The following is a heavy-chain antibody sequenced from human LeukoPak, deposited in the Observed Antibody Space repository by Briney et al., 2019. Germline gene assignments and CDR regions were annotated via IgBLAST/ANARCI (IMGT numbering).Heavy chain of an antibody. CDR2: IKQDGSEK. D-gene: IGHD3-22*01. CDR1: GFTFSSYW. CDR3: ARDLRYYDSSGYNPPFDY. J-gene: IGHJ4*02. V-gene: IGHV3-7*01. Sequence: GGSLRLSCAASGFTFSSYWMHWVRQAPGKGLVWVANIKQDGSEKYYVDSVKGRFTVSRDNAKNSLYLQMNSLRAEDTAVYYCARDLRYYDSSGYNPPFDYWGQGTLVTVSS.